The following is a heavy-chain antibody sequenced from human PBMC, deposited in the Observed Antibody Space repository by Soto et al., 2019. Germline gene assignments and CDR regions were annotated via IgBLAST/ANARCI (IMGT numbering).Heavy chain of an antibody. CDR1: GYTFTSNG. J-gene: IGHJ4*02. CDR3: AREKGVRYYDSSGYSDY. Sequence: ASVKVSCEASGYTFTSNGISWVRQAPGQGLEWMGWISAYNGNTNYAQKLQGRVTMTTDTSTSTAYMELRSLRSDDTAVYYCAREKGVRYYDSSGYSDYWGQGTLVTVSS. D-gene: IGHD3-22*01. CDR2: ISAYNGNT. V-gene: IGHV1-18*01.